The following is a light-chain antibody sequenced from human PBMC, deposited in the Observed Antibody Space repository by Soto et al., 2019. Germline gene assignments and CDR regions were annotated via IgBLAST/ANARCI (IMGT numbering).Light chain of an antibody. Sequence: EIVMTQSPATLSVSPGERATLSCRASQSGSTSLAWYQQKPGQAPRLLISGASTRATGVPARFSGSGSETEFTLTISSLQSEDFAVYYCQQYNNWWTFGQGTKVEI. J-gene: IGKJ1*01. CDR1: QSGSTS. V-gene: IGKV3-15*01. CDR2: GAS. CDR3: QQYNNWWT.